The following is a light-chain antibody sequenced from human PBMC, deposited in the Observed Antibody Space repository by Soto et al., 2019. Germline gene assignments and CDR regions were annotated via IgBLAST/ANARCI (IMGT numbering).Light chain of an antibody. CDR2: AAS. V-gene: IGKV1-27*01. CDR1: QGISNY. J-gene: IGKJ5*01. Sequence: DIQMTQSPSSLYASVGDRVTITCRASQGISNYLAWYQQKPGKVPKLLIYAASTLQLGVPSRFSGSGSRTDFTLTISILQPEYVATYYCQKYISAPTFGQGTRLEIK. CDR3: QKYISAPT.